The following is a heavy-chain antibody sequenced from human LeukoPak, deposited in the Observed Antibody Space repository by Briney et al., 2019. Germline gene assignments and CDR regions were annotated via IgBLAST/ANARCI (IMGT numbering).Heavy chain of an antibody. CDR3: ARDAVDTAMAFDY. J-gene: IGHJ4*02. D-gene: IGHD5-18*01. CDR1: GFTFGSYS. V-gene: IGHV3-21*01. CDR2: ISSSSSYI. Sequence: GGSLRLSCAASGFTFGSYSMNWVRQAPGKGLEWVSSISSSSSYIYYADSVKGRFTISRDNAKNSLYLQMNSLRAEDTAVYYCARDAVDTAMAFDYWGQGTLVTVSS.